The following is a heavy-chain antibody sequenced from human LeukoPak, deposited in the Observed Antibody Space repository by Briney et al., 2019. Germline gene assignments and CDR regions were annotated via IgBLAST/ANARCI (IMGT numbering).Heavy chain of an antibody. J-gene: IGHJ4*02. CDR3: ARGGTSGWRTPNDDY. V-gene: IGHV1-18*01. CDR1: GGTSSNYA. CDR2: SSPYNGNT. D-gene: IGHD6-19*01. Sequence: ASVTVSCKASGGTSSNYAISWVRQAPGQGLEWMGWSSPYNGNTNYAQKLRGRVTMTTDTSTSTAYMELRSLRSDDTAVYYCARGGTSGWRTPNDDYWGQGTLVTVSS.